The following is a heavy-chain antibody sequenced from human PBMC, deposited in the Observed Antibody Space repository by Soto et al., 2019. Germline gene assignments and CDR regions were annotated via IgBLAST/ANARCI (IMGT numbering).Heavy chain of an antibody. J-gene: IGHJ6*02. CDR2: ISAYNGNT. CDR3: ARDHGGYEPGPNYYYCGMDV. D-gene: IGHD5-12*01. Sequence: ASVKVSCKASGYTSTSYGISWVRQAPGQGLEWMGWISAYNGNTNYAQKLQGRVTMPTDTSTSTAYMELRSLRSDDTAVHYCARDHGGYEPGPNYYYCGMDVWGQGTTVTVSS. CDR1: GYTSTSYG. V-gene: IGHV1-18*04.